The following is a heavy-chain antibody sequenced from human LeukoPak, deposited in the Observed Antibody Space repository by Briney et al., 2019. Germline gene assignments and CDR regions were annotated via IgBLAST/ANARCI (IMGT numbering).Heavy chain of an antibody. J-gene: IGHJ4*02. CDR2: IYSSGST. Sequence: GGSLRLSCAASGFIVSSNYMGWVRQAPGKGLERDSVIYSSGSTYYPDSVKGRFTISRDESKNTLYLQMNSLRAEDTAVYYCTRLAVAYFDSWGQGTLVTVSS. CDR1: GFIVSSNY. CDR3: TRLAVAYFDS. D-gene: IGHD6-19*01. V-gene: IGHV3-66*04.